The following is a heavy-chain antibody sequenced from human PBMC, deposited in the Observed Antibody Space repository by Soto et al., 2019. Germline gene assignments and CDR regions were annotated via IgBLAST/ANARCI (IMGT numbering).Heavy chain of an antibody. CDR1: GGSISSSSYY. D-gene: IGHD6-25*01. V-gene: IGHV4-39*01. CDR2: IYYSGST. Sequence: QLQLQESGPGLVKPSETLSLTCTVSGGSISSSSYYWGWIRQPPGKGLEWIGSIYYSGSTYYNPSLKSRVTISVDTSKNQFSLKLSSVTAADTAVYYCARRGLRAAYYGMDVWGQGTTVTVSS. J-gene: IGHJ6*02. CDR3: ARRGLRAAYYGMDV.